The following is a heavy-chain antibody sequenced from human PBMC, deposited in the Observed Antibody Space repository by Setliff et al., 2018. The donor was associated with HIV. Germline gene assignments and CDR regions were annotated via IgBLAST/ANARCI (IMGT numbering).Heavy chain of an antibody. V-gene: IGHV1-69*04. CDR1: GGTFSAYA. J-gene: IGHJ3*01. CDR3: ARDFHVLGYCSADSCPYDASDV. CDR2: IISILGTP. Sequence: GASVKVSCKASGGTFSAYAVNWVRQAPGQGLEWMGRIISILGTPNYSHTFQGRVTITADKSTTTTYMELSSLRSDDTAIYYCARDFHVLGYCSADSCPYDASDVWGQGTMVTVSS. D-gene: IGHD2-15*01.